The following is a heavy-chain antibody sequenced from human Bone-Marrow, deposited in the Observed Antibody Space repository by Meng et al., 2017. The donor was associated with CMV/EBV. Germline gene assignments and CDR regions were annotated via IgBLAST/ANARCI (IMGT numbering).Heavy chain of an antibody. Sequence: ASVKVSCKASGYTFTGYYMHWVRQAPGQGLEWMGWINPNSGGTNYAQKFQGRVTMTRDTSISTAYMELSRLRSDDTAVYYCARSPPNIFGLIGAFDIWGQGPRVTVSS. CDR3: ARSPPNIFGLIGAFDI. CDR2: INPNSGGT. CDR1: GYTFTGYY. D-gene: IGHD3/OR15-3a*01. J-gene: IGHJ3*02. V-gene: IGHV1-2*02.